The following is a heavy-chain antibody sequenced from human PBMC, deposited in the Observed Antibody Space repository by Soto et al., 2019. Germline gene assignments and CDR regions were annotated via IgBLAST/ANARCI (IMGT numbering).Heavy chain of an antibody. Sequence: LRLSCVASGFKFSMFGMNWVRQAPGKGLEWIAYISSSSATIMYGGSVEGRFTVSRDNAENSLFLQMKSLRDEDTAVYYCARDKGGTVAGFNWFDTWGHGTLVTVSS. CDR3: ARDKGGTVAGFNWFDT. CDR2: ISSSSATI. V-gene: IGHV3-48*02. D-gene: IGHD6-19*01. CDR1: GFKFSMFG. J-gene: IGHJ5*01.